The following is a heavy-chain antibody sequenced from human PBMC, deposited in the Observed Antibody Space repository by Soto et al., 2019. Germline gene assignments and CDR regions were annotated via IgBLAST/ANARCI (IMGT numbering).Heavy chain of an antibody. Sequence: PSETLSLTCAVYGGSLNGHSWSWIRQPPGKGLEWIGYSYYSGSNYYNPPLKSRLTISLDTSKNQFSLKLSSVTAADTAVYYCARVNTDQRLRYHFFDYWGQGTLVTVSS. CDR3: ARVNTDQRLRYHFFDY. V-gene: IGHV4-30-4*08. CDR2: SYYSGSN. D-gene: IGHD6-25*01. CDR1: GGSLNGHS. J-gene: IGHJ4*02.